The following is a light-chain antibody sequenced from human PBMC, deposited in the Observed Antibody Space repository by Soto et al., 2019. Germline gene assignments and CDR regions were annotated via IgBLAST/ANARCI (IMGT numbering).Light chain of an antibody. CDR2: EVS. V-gene: IGLV2-14*01. Sequence: QSALTQPASVSGSPGQSITISCTGTSSDVGGYNYVSWYQQHPGKAPKLMIYEVSNRPSGVSNRFSGSKSGNTASLTISGLQADDEANCYCSSYTSSSTPWVFGGGTKLTVL. CDR3: SSYTSSSTPWV. CDR1: SSDVGGYNY. J-gene: IGLJ3*02.